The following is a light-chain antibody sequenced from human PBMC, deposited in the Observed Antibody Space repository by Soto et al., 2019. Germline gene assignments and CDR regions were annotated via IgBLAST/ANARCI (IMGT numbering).Light chain of an antibody. CDR2: SDD. J-gene: IGLJ3*02. V-gene: IGLV1-44*01. CDR3: AAWDDSLNGPV. CDR1: ISNIGSNT. Sequence: QSELTQTPSASGTPGQRVTISCSGSISNIGSNTVNWYQQFPGTAPKLIIYSDDQRPSGVPDRFSGSKSGTSGSLAISGLQSEDEADYYCAAWDDSLNGPVFGGGTQLTVL.